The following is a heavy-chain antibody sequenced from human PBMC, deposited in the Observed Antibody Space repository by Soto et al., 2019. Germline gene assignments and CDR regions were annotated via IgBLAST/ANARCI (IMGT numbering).Heavy chain of an antibody. J-gene: IGHJ4*02. CDR3: VKGRGSCWAWLLDN. CDR2: ISDTGAST. Sequence: EVRLLEAGGGLKQPGGSLRLSCAAYGFTFKESAMNWVRQAPGKGLEWVASISDTGASTWYAESVKGRLSISRDNSKNTVYLQMNSLRGEDTAVYYCVKGRGSCWAWLLDNWGQGNLVTVSS. V-gene: IGHV3-23*01. CDR1: GFTFKESA. D-gene: IGHD2-15*01.